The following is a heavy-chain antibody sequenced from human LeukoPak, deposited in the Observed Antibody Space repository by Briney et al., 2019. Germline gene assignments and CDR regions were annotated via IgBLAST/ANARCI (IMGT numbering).Heavy chain of an antibody. Sequence: GGSLRLSCAASGFTFSSYAMNWVRQAPGKGLEWVSAISGSGGITYYADSVKGRFTISRDNSMNTLYLQMNSLRAEDTAVYYCARYARRTIPRFDLDYWGQGTLVTVSS. D-gene: IGHD2-2*02. CDR3: ARYARRTIPRFDLDY. V-gene: IGHV3-23*01. CDR1: GFTFSSYA. J-gene: IGHJ4*02. CDR2: ISGSGGIT.